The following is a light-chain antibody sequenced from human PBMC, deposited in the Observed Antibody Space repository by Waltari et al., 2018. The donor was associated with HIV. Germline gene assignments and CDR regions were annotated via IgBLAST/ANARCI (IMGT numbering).Light chain of an antibody. V-gene: IGLV1-40*01. CDR1: SPTIGSDYA. Sequence: QSMLTQPPSVSAAPGQTVTIPCTGSSPTIGSDYAFHWYQQIPGTAPNRLISGNKKRPSGVPDRFSAAKSGTSASLTISGLQAEDEADYFCQSYDISLSASVVFGGGTRLTVL. CDR2: GNK. J-gene: IGLJ2*01. CDR3: QSYDISLSASVV.